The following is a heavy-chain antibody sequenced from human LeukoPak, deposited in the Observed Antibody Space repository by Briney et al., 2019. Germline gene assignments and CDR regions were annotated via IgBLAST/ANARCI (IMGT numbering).Heavy chain of an antibody. CDR1: GYTFSDYG. D-gene: IGHD1-1*01. CDR3: AREGGSQGYAY. V-gene: IGHV1-18*01. CDR2: ISAYNGDT. Sequence: GASVKVSCKASGYTFSDYGISWVRQAPGQGLEWLGWISAYNGDTNYAQKFQGRVTMTTDTSTSTAYMELRSLRSDDTAVYYCAREGGSQGYAYWGQGTLVTVSS. J-gene: IGHJ4*02.